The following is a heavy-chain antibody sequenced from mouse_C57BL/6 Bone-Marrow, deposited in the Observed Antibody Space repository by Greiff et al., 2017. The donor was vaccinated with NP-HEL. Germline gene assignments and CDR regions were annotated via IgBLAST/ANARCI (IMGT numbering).Heavy chain of an antibody. CDR3: ARGGYFDV. CDR1: GYTFTSYW. J-gene: IGHJ1*03. V-gene: IGHV1-55*01. Sequence: QVQLQQPGAELVKPGASVKMSCKASGYTFTSYWITWVKQRPGQGLEWIGDIYPGSGSTNYNEKFKSKATLTADTSSSTAYMQLSSLTSEDSAVYYCARGGYFDVWGTGTTVTVSS. CDR2: IYPGSGST.